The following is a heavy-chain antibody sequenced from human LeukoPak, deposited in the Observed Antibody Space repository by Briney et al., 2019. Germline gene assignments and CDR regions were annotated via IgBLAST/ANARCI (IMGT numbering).Heavy chain of an antibody. J-gene: IGHJ4*02. CDR1: GFTFSSYE. CDR3: ARLVVGATLDYFDY. CDR2: IYYSGST. Sequence: GSLRLSCAASGFTFSSYEMNWVRQAPGKGLEWIGSIYYSGSTYYNPSLKSRVTISVDTSKNQFSLKLSSVTAADTAVYYCARLVVGATLDYFDYWGQGTLVTVSS. D-gene: IGHD1-26*01. V-gene: IGHV4-39*01.